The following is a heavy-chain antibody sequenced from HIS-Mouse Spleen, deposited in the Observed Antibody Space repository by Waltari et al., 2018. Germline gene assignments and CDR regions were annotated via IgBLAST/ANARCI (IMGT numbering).Heavy chain of an antibody. CDR2: IWYDGSNK. J-gene: IGHJ4*02. CDR3: ARDGARGAGFDY. Sequence: QVQLVESGGGVVQPGRSLRLPCAASGFTFSSYGLHWVRQAPGKGLEWVAVIWYDGSNKYYADSVKGRFTISRDNSKNTLYLQMNSLRAEDTAVYYCARDGARGAGFDYWGQGTLVTVSS. CDR1: GFTFSSYG. D-gene: IGHD6-19*01. V-gene: IGHV3-33*01.